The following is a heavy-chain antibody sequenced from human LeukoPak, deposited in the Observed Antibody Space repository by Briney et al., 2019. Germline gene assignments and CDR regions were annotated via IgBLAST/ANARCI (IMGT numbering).Heavy chain of an antibody. D-gene: IGHD3-3*01. V-gene: IGHV3-21*01. Sequence: PGGSLRLSCAASGFTFSSYSTNWVRQAPGKGLEWVSSISSSSSYIYYADSVKGRFTISRDNAKNSLYLQMNSLRAEDTAVYYCAREVAVFGALWGQGTLVTVSS. CDR3: AREVAVFGAL. CDR2: ISSSSSYI. CDR1: GFTFSSYS. J-gene: IGHJ4*02.